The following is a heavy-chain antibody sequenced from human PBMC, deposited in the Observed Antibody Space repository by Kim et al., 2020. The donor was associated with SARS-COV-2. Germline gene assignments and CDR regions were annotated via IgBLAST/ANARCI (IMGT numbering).Heavy chain of an antibody. J-gene: IGHJ6*03. CDR3: ARGRYYREVTIFGVVRHYYYSYMDV. Sequence: ASVKVSCKASGYTFTSYDINWVRQATGQGLEWMGWMNPNSGNTGYAQKFQGRVTMTRNTSISTAYMELSSLRSEDTAVYYCARGRYYREVTIFGVVRHYYYSYMDVGGKGTTVTVSS. D-gene: IGHD3-3*01. CDR1: GYTFTSYD. CDR2: MNPNSGNT. V-gene: IGHV1-8*01.